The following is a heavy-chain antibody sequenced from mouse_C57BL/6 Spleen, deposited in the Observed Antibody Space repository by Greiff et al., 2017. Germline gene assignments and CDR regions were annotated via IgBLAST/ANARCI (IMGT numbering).Heavy chain of an antibody. CDR2: IYPGDGDT. Sequence: QVQLQQSGPELVKPGASVKISCKASGYAFSSSWMNWVKQRPGKGLEWIGRIYPGDGDTNYNGKFKGKATLTADKSSSTAYMQLSSLTSEDSAVYFCARWGPVMDYWGQGTSVTVSS. CDR3: ARWGPVMDY. V-gene: IGHV1-82*01. J-gene: IGHJ4*01. CDR1: GYAFSSSW. D-gene: IGHD3-3*01.